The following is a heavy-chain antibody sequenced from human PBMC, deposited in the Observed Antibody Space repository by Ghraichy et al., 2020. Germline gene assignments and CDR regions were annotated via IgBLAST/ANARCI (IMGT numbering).Heavy chain of an antibody. CDR3: ARVLRFLEWLHDFDY. J-gene: IGHJ4*02. D-gene: IGHD3-3*01. Sequence: ASVKVSCKASGYTFTSYGISWVRQAPGQGLEWMGWISAYNGNTNYAQKLQGRVTMTTDTSTSTAYMELRSLRSDDTAVYYCARVLRFLEWLHDFDYWGQGTLVTVSS. CDR2: ISAYNGNT. V-gene: IGHV1-18*04. CDR1: GYTFTSYG.